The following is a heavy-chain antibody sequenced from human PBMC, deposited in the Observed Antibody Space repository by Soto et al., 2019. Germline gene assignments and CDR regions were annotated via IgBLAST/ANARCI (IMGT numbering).Heavy chain of an antibody. V-gene: IGHV3-48*03. CDR1: GFTFRSYE. CDR2: ISSSGSSI. J-gene: IGHJ6*02. D-gene: IGHD6-19*01. Sequence: GGSLRLSCAASGFTFRSYEMNWVRQAPGKGLERVSYISSSGSSIYYADSVEGRFTISRDNAKNSLFLQMNSLRAEDTAVYYCARSSSSGWSPLYHYCMDGRDQGTRVAVCS. CDR3: ARSSSSGWSPLYHYCMDG.